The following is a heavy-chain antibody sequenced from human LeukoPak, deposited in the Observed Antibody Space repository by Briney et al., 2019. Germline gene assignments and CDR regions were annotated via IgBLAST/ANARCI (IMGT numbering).Heavy chain of an antibody. V-gene: IGHV1-18*01. J-gene: IGHJ4*02. CDR2: ISAYNGNT. CDR3: ARDRRGIAAAGTYDY. Sequence: GASVKVSCKASGYTFTSYGISWVRQAPGQGLEWMGWISAYNGNTNYAQKLQGRVTMTTDTSTSTAYMELSSLRSEDTAVYYCARDRRGIAAAGTYDYWGQGTLVTVSS. CDR1: GYTFTSYG. D-gene: IGHD6-13*01.